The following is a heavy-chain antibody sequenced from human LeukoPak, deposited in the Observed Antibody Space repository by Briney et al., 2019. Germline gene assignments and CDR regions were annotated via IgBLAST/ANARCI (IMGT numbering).Heavy chain of an antibody. V-gene: IGHV3-48*03. J-gene: IGHJ4*02. CDR2: ISSSGSTI. CDR1: GFTFSSYE. CDR3: ARDIRRQQVVDFDL. D-gene: IGHD6-13*01. Sequence: GGSLRFSCAASGFTFSSYEMNWVRQAPGKGLEWVSYISSSGSTIYYADSVKGRFTISRDNAKNSLYLQMNSLRAEDTAVYHCARDIRRQQVVDFDLWGQGTLVTVSS.